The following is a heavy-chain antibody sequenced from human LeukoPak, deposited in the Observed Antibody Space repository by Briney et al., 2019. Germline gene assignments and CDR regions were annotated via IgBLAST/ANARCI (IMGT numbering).Heavy chain of an antibody. CDR3: SASPLFWSGYRPY. CDR1: GGSISSGSYY. D-gene: IGHD3-3*01. Sequence: PSETLSLTCTVSGGSISSGSYYWSWIRQPAGKGLEWIGRIYTSGSTNYNPSLKSRVTISVDTSKNQFSLKLSSVTAADTAVYYCSASPLFWSGYRPYWGQGTLVTVSS. CDR2: IYTSGST. V-gene: IGHV4-61*02. J-gene: IGHJ4*02.